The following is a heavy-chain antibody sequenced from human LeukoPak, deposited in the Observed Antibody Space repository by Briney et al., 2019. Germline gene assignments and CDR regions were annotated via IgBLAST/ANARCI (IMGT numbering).Heavy chain of an antibody. CDR1: GFAFSSSW. CDR2: INEDGSAK. V-gene: IGHV3-7*01. Sequence: GGSLRLSCAASGFAFSSSWMSWVRQAPGKGLEWVANINEDGSAKYYVDSVKGRFTISRDNAKRSLDLQVNSLRAEDTAVYYCTRSRRDGNDYWGQGTLVTVSS. CDR3: TRSRRDGNDY. J-gene: IGHJ4*02. D-gene: IGHD5-24*01.